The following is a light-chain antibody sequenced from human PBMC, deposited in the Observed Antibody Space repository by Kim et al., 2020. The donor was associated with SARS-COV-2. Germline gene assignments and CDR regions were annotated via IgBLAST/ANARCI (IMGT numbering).Light chain of an antibody. Sequence: QAVVTQEPSFSVSPGGTVTLSCGLRSGTVSINNSPSWYQHTPGQAPRTLIYSTNIRFSGVPDRFSGSILGDKAALTITGAQADDESDYYCVLYMGNGIWVFGGGTQLTVL. CDR2: STN. J-gene: IGLJ3*02. V-gene: IGLV8-61*01. CDR1: SGTVSINNS. CDR3: VLYMGNGIWV.